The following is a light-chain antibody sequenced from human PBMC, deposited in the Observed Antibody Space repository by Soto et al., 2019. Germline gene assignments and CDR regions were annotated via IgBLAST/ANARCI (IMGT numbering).Light chain of an antibody. V-gene: IGKV3-20*01. CDR3: QQYGSSPPLT. Sequence: EIVLTQSPGTLSLSPGERATLSCRASQSVSNNYLAWYQQKPGQAPRLLIYGASNRATGIPARFSGSGSGTDFTLTISSLQSEDFAVYYCQQYGSSPPLTFGGGTKVDIK. CDR1: QSVSNNY. CDR2: GAS. J-gene: IGKJ4*01.